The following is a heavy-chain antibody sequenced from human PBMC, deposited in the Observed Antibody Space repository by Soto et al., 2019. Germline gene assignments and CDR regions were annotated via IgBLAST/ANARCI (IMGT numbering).Heavy chain of an antibody. J-gene: IGHJ4*02. V-gene: IGHV4-59*08. Sequence: SETLSLTCTVSGGSITTYYWSWIRQPPGKGLERIGYIYYSGSTNYSPSLKSRVTISVDTSKNQFSFRLSSVTAADTAVYYCARRLGGDSSGTFDYWGQGMLVTVS. CDR1: GGSITTYY. CDR3: ARRLGGDSSGTFDY. CDR2: IYYSGST. D-gene: IGHD3-22*01.